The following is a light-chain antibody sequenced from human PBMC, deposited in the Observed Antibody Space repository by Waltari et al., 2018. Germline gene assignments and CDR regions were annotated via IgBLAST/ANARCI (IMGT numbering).Light chain of an antibody. Sequence: QSALTQPASVSGSPGPSIAISCTGTSSDVGGDYYVSWYQHHPGKAPKLIIYNVFHRPSGISDRFSGSKSGNMASLTISGLQTEDEADYHCSSYTTTNTLVFGGGTKLTVL. CDR2: NVF. J-gene: IGLJ3*02. CDR1: SSDVGGDYY. V-gene: IGLV2-14*03. CDR3: SSYTTTNTLV.